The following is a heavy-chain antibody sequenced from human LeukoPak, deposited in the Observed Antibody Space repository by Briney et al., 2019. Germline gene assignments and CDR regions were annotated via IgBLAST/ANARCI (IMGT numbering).Heavy chain of an antibody. J-gene: IGHJ4*02. CDR3: ARPAAMGRSGDY. Sequence: GESLKISCKASGYSFTSYWIGWVRQMPGKGLEWMGIIDPSDSDIRYTPSFQGQVTISADKSLSTAYLQWNSLKASDTAIYHCARPAAMGRSGDYWGQGTLATVSS. CDR1: GYSFTSYW. D-gene: IGHD7-27*01. CDR2: IDPSDSDI. V-gene: IGHV5-51*01.